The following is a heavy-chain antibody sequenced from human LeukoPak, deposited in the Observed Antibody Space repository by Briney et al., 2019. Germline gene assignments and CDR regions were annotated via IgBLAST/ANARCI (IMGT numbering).Heavy chain of an antibody. V-gene: IGHV4-39*07. D-gene: IGHD3-22*01. CDR2: IYYSGST. CDR3: ARDLAVLGYFHFDY. Sequence: PSETLSLTCTVSGGSISSGSYFWGWIRQPPGKGLEWIGSIYYSGSTYYNPSLKSRVTLSVDTSKNQFSLKLSSVTAADTAVYYCARDLAVLGYFHFDYWGQGTLVTVSS. J-gene: IGHJ4*02. CDR1: GGSISSGSYF.